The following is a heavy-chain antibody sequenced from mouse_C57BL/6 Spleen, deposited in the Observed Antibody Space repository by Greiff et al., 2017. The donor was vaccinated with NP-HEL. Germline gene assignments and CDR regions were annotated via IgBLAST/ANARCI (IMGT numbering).Heavy chain of an antibody. CDR1: GFTFTSYT. J-gene: IGHJ3*01. CDR3: ARHRFAY. CDR2: ISGGGGNT. Sequence: EVKLVESGGGLVKPGGSLKLSCAASGFTFTSYTMSWVRQTPEKRLEWVATISGGGGNTYYQDSVKGRFTISRDNAKNTLYLQMSSLRSEDTALYYCARHRFAYWGQGTLVTVSA. V-gene: IGHV5-9*01.